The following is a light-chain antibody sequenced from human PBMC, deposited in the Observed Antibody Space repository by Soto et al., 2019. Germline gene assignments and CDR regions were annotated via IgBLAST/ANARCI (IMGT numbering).Light chain of an antibody. V-gene: IGKV3-20*01. Sequence: EIVLTQSPGTLSLSPGERATLSCRASQSVYNNYLAWYQQKPGQAPRLLIYGPSSRATGIPDRFSGSGSGTDFTLTISRLEPEDFAVYYWQQYGSSLTFGPGTKVDI. CDR2: GPS. J-gene: IGKJ3*01. CDR3: QQYGSSLT. CDR1: QSVYNNY.